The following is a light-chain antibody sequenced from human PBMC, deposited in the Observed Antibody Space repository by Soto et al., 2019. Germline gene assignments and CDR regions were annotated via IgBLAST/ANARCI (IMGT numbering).Light chain of an antibody. V-gene: IGKV1-5*01. CDR1: RQIISW. CDR3: QQQYNTHRT. J-gene: IGKJ1*01. CDR2: DAS. Sequence: SVGDRVTITCLCTRQIISWLAWYQQQTRKAPPILINDASILEAAVPSRFSGNRSGTDVTLTISSLQPEDFVTSYCQQQYNTHRTFGQGTKVDI.